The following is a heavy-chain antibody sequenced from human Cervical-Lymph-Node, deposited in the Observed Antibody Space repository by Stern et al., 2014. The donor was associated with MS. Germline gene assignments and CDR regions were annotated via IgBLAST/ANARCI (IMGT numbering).Heavy chain of an antibody. CDR3: AISPHQFRFLEWSGRSDP. V-gene: IGHV5-51*03. D-gene: IGHD3-3*01. CDR1: GFQFSNYW. J-gene: IGHJ5*02. Sequence: EVQLVESGAELKELGASLRISCKASGFQFSNYWIAWVRQMPGKGLEWMGIIYPGDSETRYTPSFQGLVTISADKSTSTAYLQWNSLKSSDTATYYCAISPHQFRFLEWSGRSDPWGQGTLVVVSS. CDR2: IYPGDSET.